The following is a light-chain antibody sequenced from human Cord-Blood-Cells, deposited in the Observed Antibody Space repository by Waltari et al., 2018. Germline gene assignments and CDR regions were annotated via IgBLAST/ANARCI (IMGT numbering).Light chain of an antibody. V-gene: IGKV1-39*01. CDR2: AAS. J-gene: IGKJ3*01. CDR3: QQSYSTPFT. Sequence: DIQMTQSPSSLSASVGDRVTITCRASQSISSDLNWYQQKTGKAPKLMIDAASSLQSGVPSSFSVSGSGTDFTLTISSLQPEDFATYYGQQSYSTPFTFGPGTKVDIK. CDR1: QSISSD.